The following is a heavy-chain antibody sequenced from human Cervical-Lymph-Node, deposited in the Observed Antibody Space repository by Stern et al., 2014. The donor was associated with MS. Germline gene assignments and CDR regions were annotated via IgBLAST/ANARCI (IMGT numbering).Heavy chain of an antibody. CDR2: IILIFGAV. CDR1: GGTFSTYS. V-gene: IGHV1-69*06. CDR3: ARYRGTFYFDN. D-gene: IGHD1-1*01. J-gene: IGHJ4*02. Sequence: VQLVQSGAEVKRPGSSVRVACKASGGTFSTYSISWLRQAPGQGLEWMGGIILIFGAVNDAQKFQCRVTMSADKSTSTAYLDLTSLRSEDTAMYYCARYRGTFYFDNWGQGTLVTVSS.